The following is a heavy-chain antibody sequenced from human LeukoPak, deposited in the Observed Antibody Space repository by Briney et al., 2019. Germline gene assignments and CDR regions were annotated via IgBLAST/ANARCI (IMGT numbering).Heavy chain of an antibody. V-gene: IGHV1-69*06. D-gene: IGHD1-1*01. CDR3: ARNWNDAFDAFDI. CDR1: GGTFSSYA. CDR2: IIPIFGTA. Sequence: ASVKVSCKASGGTFSSYAISWVRQAPGQGLEWMGGIIPIFGTANYAQKFQGRVTITADKSTSTAYMELSSLRSGDTAVYYCARNWNDAFDAFDIWGQGTMVTVSS. J-gene: IGHJ3*02.